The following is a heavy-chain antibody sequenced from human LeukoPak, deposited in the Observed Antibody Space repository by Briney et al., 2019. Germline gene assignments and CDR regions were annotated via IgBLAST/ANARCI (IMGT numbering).Heavy chain of an antibody. V-gene: IGHV3-21*04. CDR2: ISSSSSYI. D-gene: IGHD3-10*01. J-gene: IGHJ5*02. CDR3: AKDISRLLWFGELAT. CDR1: GFTFSSYS. Sequence: GGSLRLSCAASGFTFSSYSMNWVRQAPGEGLEWVSSISSSSSYIYYADSVKGRFTISRDNAKNSLYLQMNSLRAEDTAVYYCAKDISRLLWFGELATWGQGTLVTVSS.